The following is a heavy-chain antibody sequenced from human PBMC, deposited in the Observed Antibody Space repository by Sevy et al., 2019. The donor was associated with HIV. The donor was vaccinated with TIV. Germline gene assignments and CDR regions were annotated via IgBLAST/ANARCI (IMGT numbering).Heavy chain of an antibody. CDR2: IYSSGNT. D-gene: IGHD2-21*01. V-gene: IGHV4-59*01. Sequence: SETLSLTCTVSGASISGYYWSWIRQPPGKGLECIGYIYSSGNTNYSPSLQSRPTISVDTSKNQFYLKLSSVTAADTAVYYGARKVGIFGFHDYWGQGTRVTVSS. J-gene: IGHJ4*02. CDR3: ARKVGIFGFHDY. CDR1: GASISGYY.